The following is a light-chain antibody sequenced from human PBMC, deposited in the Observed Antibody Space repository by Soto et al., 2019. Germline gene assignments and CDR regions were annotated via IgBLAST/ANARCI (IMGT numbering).Light chain of an antibody. CDR2: DAS. V-gene: IGKV1-5*01. CDR1: QSISSW. Sequence: DIQMTQSPPTLSASVGDRVTITCRASQSISSWLAWYQQKPGKAPKLLIYDASSLESGVPSRFSGSGSGTEFTLTISSLQPDDFATYYCQQYNSYQRTFGQGTKVDIK. J-gene: IGKJ1*01. CDR3: QQYNSYQRT.